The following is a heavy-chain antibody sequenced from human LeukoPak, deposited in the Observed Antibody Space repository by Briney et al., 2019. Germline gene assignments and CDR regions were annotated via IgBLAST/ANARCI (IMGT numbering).Heavy chain of an antibody. D-gene: IGHD3-9*01. V-gene: IGHV3-21*01. Sequence: GGSLRLSCAASGFPFSTYTMNWVRQAPGKGLEWVSSISSRSSDIYYADSVKGRFTISRDNARNSLYLQMSSLRAEDTAVYYCARAMYYDILTGYQTHTYYFDYWGQGTLVTVSS. CDR3: ARAMYYDILTGYQTHTYYFDY. J-gene: IGHJ4*02. CDR1: GFPFSTYT. CDR2: ISSRSSDI.